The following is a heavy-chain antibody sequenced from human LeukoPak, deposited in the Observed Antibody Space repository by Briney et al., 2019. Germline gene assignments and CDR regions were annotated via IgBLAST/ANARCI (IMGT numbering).Heavy chain of an antibody. CDR3: TRPTTTAAWYFHL. J-gene: IGHJ2*01. Sequence: PVGALRLSCAVSGFTLSNYWTYSVRHTPRKRLVWGARINSDGSSTTHADPVECRFTISRDNTKSMLHLQVHSLRVDDSAVDFCTRPTTTAAWYFHLGGRGTPVTVS. V-gene: IGHV3-74*01. CDR2: INSDGSST. CDR1: GFTLSNYW. D-gene: IGHD1-1*01.